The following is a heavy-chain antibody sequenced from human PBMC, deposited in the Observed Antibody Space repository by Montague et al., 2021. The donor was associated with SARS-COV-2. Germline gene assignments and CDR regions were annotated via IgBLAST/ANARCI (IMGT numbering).Heavy chain of an antibody. CDR2: ISPDGSNR. CDR1: GFPFSPFA. V-gene: IGHV3-30*04. CDR3: AREYSLSWHYFEF. J-gene: IGHJ4*02. Sequence: SLRLSCAASGFPFSPFAMHWVRQAPGKGLEWVAVISPDGSNRNYADSXKGRFTSSRDNSNDTLYLEMNSLRAEDTAVYYCAREYSLSWHYFEFWGQGILVTVSS. D-gene: IGHD1-26*01.